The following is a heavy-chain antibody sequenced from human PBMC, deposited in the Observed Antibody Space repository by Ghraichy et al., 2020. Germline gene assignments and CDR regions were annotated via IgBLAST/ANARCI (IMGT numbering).Heavy chain of an antibody. CDR1: GFTFSIHG. V-gene: IGHV3-23*01. J-gene: IGHJ4*02. CDR2: ISGSGGST. Sequence: GGSLRLSCIASGFTFSIHGMTWVRQAPGKGLEWVSSISGSGGSTSYADSVKGRVTISRDNSPNTLYLQMNSLRADDMAIYFCAKDFYNAGSFDYWGQGTLVXXXS. CDR3: AKDFYNAGSFDY. D-gene: IGHD2/OR15-2a*01.